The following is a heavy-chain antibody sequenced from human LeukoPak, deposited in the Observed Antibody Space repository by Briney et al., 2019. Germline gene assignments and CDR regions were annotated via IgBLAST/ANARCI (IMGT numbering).Heavy chain of an antibody. Sequence: PSETLSLTCTVSGGSISSYYWGWIRQPPGKGLEWIGSIYYSGSTYYNPSLKSRVTISVDTSKNQFSLKLSSVTAADTAVYYCARVISGAGTSFTWFDPWGQGTLVTVSS. J-gene: IGHJ5*02. D-gene: IGHD6-19*01. CDR3: ARVISGAGTSFTWFDP. CDR2: IYYSGST. V-gene: IGHV4-39*07. CDR1: GGSISSYY.